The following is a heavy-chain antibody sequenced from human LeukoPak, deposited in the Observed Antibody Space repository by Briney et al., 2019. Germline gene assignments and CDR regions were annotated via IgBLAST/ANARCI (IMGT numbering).Heavy chain of an antibody. D-gene: IGHD2-2*01. Sequence: SVKVSCKASGGTFTSYAISWVRQAPGQGLEWMGGIIPIFGTANYAQKFQGRVTITTDESTSTAYMELSSLRSEDTAVYYCAGAIYCSSTSCYPGDYWGQGTLVTVSS. CDR1: GGTFTSYA. V-gene: IGHV1-69*05. CDR3: AGAIYCSSTSCYPGDY. CDR2: IIPIFGTA. J-gene: IGHJ4*02.